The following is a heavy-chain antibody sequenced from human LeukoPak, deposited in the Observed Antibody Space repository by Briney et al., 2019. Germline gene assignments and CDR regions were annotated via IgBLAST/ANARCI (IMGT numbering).Heavy chain of an antibody. CDR3: ARGAVAGRPIDY. CDR1: GGSVSSGSYY. V-gene: IGHV4-61*01. Sequence: SETLSLTCTVSGGSVSSGSYYWSWIRQPPGKGPEWFGYIYYSGSTNYNPSLKSRVTISVDTSKNQFSLKLSSVTAADTAVYYCARGAVAGRPIDYWGQGTLVTVSS. J-gene: IGHJ4*02. CDR2: IYYSGST. D-gene: IGHD6-19*01.